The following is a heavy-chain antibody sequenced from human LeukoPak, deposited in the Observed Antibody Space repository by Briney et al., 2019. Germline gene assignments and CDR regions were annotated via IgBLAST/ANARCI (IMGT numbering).Heavy chain of an antibody. J-gene: IGHJ6*02. CDR1: GGSISSYY. D-gene: IGHD1-1*01. CDR2: IYYSGST. Sequence: PSETLPLTCTVSGGSISSYYWSWIRQPPGKGLEWIGYIYYSGSTNYNPSLKSRVTISVDTSKNQFSLKLSSVTAADTAVYYCARGVGTTAHYYYGMDVWGQGTTVTVSS. CDR3: ARGVGTTAHYYYGMDV. V-gene: IGHV4-59*01.